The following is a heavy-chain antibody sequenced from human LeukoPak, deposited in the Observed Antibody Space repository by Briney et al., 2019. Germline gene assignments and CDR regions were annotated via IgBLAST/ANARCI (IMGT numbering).Heavy chain of an antibody. CDR2: IYYSGST. D-gene: IGHD1-26*01. J-gene: IGHJ4*02. V-gene: IGHV4-59*01. CDR1: GGSISSYY. CDR3: ARGPLDGVGATRWLGY. Sequence: SETLSLTCTVSGGSISSYYWSWIRQPPGKGLEWIGYIYYSGSTNYNPSLKSRVTISVDTSKNQFSLKLSSVTAADTAVYYCARGPLDGVGATRWLGYWGQGTLVTVSS.